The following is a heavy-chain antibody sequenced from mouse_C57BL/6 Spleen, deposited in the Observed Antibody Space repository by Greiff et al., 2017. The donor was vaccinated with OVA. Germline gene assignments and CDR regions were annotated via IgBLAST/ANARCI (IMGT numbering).Heavy chain of an antibody. CDR2: IRSKSNNYAT. CDR1: GFSFNTYA. J-gene: IGHJ4*01. Sequence: EVNVVESGGGLVQPKGSLKLSCAASGFSFNTYAMNWVRQAPGKGLEWVARIRSKSNNYATYYADSVKDRFTISRDDSESMLYLQMNNLKTEDTAMYYCVGQAMDYWGQGTSVTVSS. V-gene: IGHV10-1*01. CDR3: VGQAMDY. D-gene: IGHD3-2*02.